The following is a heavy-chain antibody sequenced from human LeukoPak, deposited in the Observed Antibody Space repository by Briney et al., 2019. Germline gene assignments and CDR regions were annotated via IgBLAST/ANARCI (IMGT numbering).Heavy chain of an antibody. D-gene: IGHD2-21*01. Sequence: GGSLRLSCAACGFTFSSYDMHWVRQATGKGLEWVSAIGTAGDTYYPGSVKGQFTISRENAKNSLYLQMNSLRAEDTAVYYCVRAEYCGGDCYSASRAEYYQDWGQGTLVTVSS. V-gene: IGHV3-13*03. CDR3: VRAEYCGGDCYSASRAEYYQD. CDR1: GFTFSSYD. CDR2: IGTAGDT. J-gene: IGHJ1*01.